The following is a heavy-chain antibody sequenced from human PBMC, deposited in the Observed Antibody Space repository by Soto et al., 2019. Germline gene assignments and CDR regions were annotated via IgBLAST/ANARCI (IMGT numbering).Heavy chain of an antibody. D-gene: IGHD3-22*01. V-gene: IGHV3-30-3*01. J-gene: IGHJ6*02. CDR1: GFTFSSYA. CDR2: ISYDGSNK. Sequence: GGSLRLSCAASGFTFSSYAMHWVRQAPGKGLEWVAVISYDGSNKYYADSVKGRFTISRDNSKNTLYLQMNSLRAEDTAVYYCARVVNAGNYYYGMDVWGQGTTVTVYS. CDR3: ARVVNAGNYYYGMDV.